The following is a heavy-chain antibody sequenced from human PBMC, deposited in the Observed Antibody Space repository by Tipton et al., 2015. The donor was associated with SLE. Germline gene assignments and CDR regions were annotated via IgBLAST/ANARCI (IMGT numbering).Heavy chain of an antibody. D-gene: IGHD2-15*01. CDR2: VYTDGST. V-gene: IGHV4-61*02. J-gene: IGHJ4*02. CDR1: GGSISSNSNF. Sequence: TLSLTCTVSGGSISSNSNFWSWIRPPAGKGLEWIGRVYTDGSTNYNPSLKSRVTISVDTPKNQFSLKLRSVTAADTAVYYCARGSVVADDYWGQGTLVTVSS. CDR3: ARGSVVADDY.